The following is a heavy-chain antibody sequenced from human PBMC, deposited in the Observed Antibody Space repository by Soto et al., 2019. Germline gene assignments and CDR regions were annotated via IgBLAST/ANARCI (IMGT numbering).Heavy chain of an antibody. CDR2: IYYSGST. CDR1: GGSISSSSYY. V-gene: IGHV4-39*01. J-gene: IGHJ4*02. CDR3: ARPYYGSGSSDY. Sequence: KPSETLSLTCTVSGGSISSSSYYWGWIRQPPGKGLEWIGSIYYSGSTYYNPSLKSRVTISVDTSKNQFSLKLSSVTAADTAVYYCARPYYGSGSSDYWGQGTLVTVSS. D-gene: IGHD3-10*01.